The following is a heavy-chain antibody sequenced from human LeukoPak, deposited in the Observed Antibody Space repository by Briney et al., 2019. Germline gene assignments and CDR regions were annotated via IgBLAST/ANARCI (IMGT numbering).Heavy chain of an antibody. CDR2: IYYSGST. CDR1: GGTISSYY. D-gene: IGHD6-13*01. J-gene: IGHJ4*02. Sequence: SGTLSLTCTVSGGTISSYYWSWIRQPPGKGLEWIGDIYYSGSTNYNPSLKSRVTISVDTSKNQFSLKLSSVTAADTAVYYCARHARTYEQQLVLQSWGQGTLATVSS. V-gene: IGHV4-59*08. CDR3: ARHARTYEQQLVLQS.